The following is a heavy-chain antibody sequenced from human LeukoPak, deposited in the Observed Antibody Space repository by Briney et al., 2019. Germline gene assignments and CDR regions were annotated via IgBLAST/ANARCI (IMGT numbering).Heavy chain of an antibody. CDR2: ISWNSGSI. D-gene: IGHD6-13*01. V-gene: IGHV3-9*03. J-gene: IGHJ4*02. CDR3: AKRGSSWYYFDY. CDR1: GFTFDDYA. Sequence: PGRSLRLSCAASGFTFDDYAMHWVRQAPGKGLEWVSGISWNSGSIGYADSVKGRFTISRANAKNSLYLQMNSLRAEDMALYYCAKRGSSWYYFDYWGQGTLVTVSS.